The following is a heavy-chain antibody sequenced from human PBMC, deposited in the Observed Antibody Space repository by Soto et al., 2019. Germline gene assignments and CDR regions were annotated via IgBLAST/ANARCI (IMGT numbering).Heavy chain of an antibody. V-gene: IGHV3-7*05. J-gene: IGHJ4*02. CDR3: GNDLRPNLARH. D-gene: IGHD3-3*01. CDR1: WVTLRKSR. CDR2: IKQDGSDT. Sequence: GGALRLSCAASWVTLRKSRMSWVRQAPGKGLEWVANIKQDGSDTYYVDSVKGRFTISRNNAKNSLYLQMNRLRAEDTAVYYCGNDLRPNLARHWGQGTLVPVSS.